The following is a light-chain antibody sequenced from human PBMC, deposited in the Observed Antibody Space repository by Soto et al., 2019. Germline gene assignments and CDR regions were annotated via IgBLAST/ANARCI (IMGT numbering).Light chain of an antibody. CDR3: QQYHTSSIT. CDR2: DAS. V-gene: IGKV1-5*01. CDR1: PSISSW. Sequence: DIPMTQSPSTLSPSLGTRVTTTCRARPSISSWLAWHQQKPGKAPKLLIYDASSVESGVPTWFGGSGSGTEFTLTISSLQPDDFATYYCQQYHTSSITFGHGTRLDIK. J-gene: IGKJ5*01.